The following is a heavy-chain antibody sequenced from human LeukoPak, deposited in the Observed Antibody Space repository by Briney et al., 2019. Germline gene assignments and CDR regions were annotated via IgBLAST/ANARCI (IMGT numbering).Heavy chain of an antibody. D-gene: IGHD6-13*01. J-gene: IGHJ5*02. CDR3: ARSSAAAGPTHNWFGP. V-gene: IGHV4-39*01. CDR1: GGSISSSSKY. CDR2: IYYSGDT. Sequence: PSETLSLTCSVSGGSISSSSKYWGWIRQPLGKGLEWIGSIYYSGDTYYNPSLRSRVTISVDTSKNQFSLKLTSVIAADTAVYYCARSSAAAGPTHNWFGPWGQGTLVTVPS.